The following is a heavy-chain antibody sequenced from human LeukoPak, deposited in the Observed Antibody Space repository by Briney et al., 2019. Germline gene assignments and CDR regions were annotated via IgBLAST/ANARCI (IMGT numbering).Heavy chain of an antibody. Sequence: SGTLSLTCAVSGGSINTSNWWTWVRQPPGKGLEWIGEVYHSGYSNYNPSLKSRVAMSVDKSKNQFSLKLNSVTAADTAVYYCARDGDFAPLLQNWGLGILVTVSS. CDR2: VYHSGYS. CDR3: ARDGDFAPLLQN. J-gene: IGHJ4*02. V-gene: IGHV4-4*02. D-gene: IGHD4-17*01. CDR1: GGSINTSNW.